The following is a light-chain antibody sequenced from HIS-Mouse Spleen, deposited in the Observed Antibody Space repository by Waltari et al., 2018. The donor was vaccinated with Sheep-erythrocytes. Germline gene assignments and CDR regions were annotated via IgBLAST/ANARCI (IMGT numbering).Light chain of an antibody. Sequence: SYVLTQPPSVSVAPGETASITCGGHNIGSKSVHGYQQKPGQAPVLVVQDDSDRPSGIPERVSGSNSGNTATLTISRVEAGDEADYYCQVWDSSSDHYVFGTGTKVTVL. V-gene: IGLV3-21*02. CDR1: NIGSKS. CDR3: QVWDSSSDHYV. CDR2: DDS. J-gene: IGLJ1*01.